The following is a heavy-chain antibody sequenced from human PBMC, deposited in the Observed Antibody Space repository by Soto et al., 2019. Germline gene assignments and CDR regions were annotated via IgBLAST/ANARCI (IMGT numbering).Heavy chain of an antibody. V-gene: IGHV1-18*04. CDR2: ISAYNGNT. CDR3: ERVAYSSGLNWFDT. CDR1: GYTFTSYG. J-gene: IGHJ5*02. D-gene: IGHD5-18*01. Sequence: ASVKVSCKASGYTFTSYGISWVRQAPGQGLEWMGWISAYNGNTNYAQKLQGRVTMTTDTSTSTAYMELRSLRSDDTAVYYCERVAYSSGLNWFDTWGQGTLVTVSS.